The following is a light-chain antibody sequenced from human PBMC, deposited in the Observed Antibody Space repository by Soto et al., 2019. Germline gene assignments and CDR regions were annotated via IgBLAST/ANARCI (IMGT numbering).Light chain of an antibody. CDR1: QSVSTN. J-gene: IGKJ2*01. Sequence: EIVMTQSPATLSVFPGERATLSCRASQSVSTNLAWYQQKPGQAPRLLIYGASARATGIPARFSGSSSATEFTLTISSLQSEDFSGSYCPQYNNWPPYTFGQGTKLEIK. CDR2: GAS. CDR3: PQYNNWPPYT. V-gene: IGKV3-15*01.